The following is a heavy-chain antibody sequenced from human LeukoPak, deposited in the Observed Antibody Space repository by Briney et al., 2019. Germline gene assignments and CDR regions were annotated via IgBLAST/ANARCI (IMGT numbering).Heavy chain of an antibody. Sequence: GGSLRLSFVVSGFTFSSYLMIWVRQAPGKGLEWVASIKQDGSEIYYVDSVKGRFTISRDNAKNSLYLQMNSLRADDTAVYKCARDLGSYRHFFDYWGQGTLVTVSS. J-gene: IGHJ4*02. V-gene: IGHV3-7*01. CDR2: IKQDGSEI. D-gene: IGHD3-10*01. CDR1: GFTFSSYL. CDR3: ARDLGSYRHFFDY.